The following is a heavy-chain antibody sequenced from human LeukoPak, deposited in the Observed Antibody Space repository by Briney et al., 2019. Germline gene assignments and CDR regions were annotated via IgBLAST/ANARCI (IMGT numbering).Heavy chain of an antibody. CDR3: AKAGSSSWTFDY. J-gene: IGHJ4*02. CDR2: ISGSGGST. Sequence: QSGGSLRLSCAASGFTFSSYAMSWVRQAPGEGLEWVSAISGSGGSTYYADSVKGRFTISRDNSKNTLYLQMNSLRAEDTAVYYCAKAGSSSWTFDYWGQGTLVTVSS. CDR1: GFTFSSYA. D-gene: IGHD6-13*01. V-gene: IGHV3-23*01.